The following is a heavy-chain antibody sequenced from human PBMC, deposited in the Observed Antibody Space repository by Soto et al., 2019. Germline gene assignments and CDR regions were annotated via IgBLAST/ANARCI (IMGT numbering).Heavy chain of an antibody. V-gene: IGHV3-74*01. J-gene: IGHJ4*02. D-gene: IGHD6-19*01. Sequence: GGSLRLSCAASGFTFSSYWMHWVRQAPGKGLVWVSRINSDGSSTSYADSAKGRFTISRDNAKNTLYLQMNSLRAEDTAVYYCARSDGSGWYQLDYWGQGTLVTVSS. CDR3: ARSDGSGWYQLDY. CDR1: GFTFSSYW. CDR2: INSDGSST.